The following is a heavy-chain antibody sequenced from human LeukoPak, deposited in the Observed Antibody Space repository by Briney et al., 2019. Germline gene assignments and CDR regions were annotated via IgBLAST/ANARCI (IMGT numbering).Heavy chain of an antibody. D-gene: IGHD1-26*01. CDR3: SRRPRNGGSYDGPPGLDY. V-gene: IGHV4-59*01. CDR2: IYYTGST. CDR1: GGSISRDY. Sequence: SETLSLTCTVSGGSISRDYWSWIRQPPGKGLEWIGYIYYTGSTNYNPSLNSRVTISLETSKNQFSLNLSSVTAADTAVYYCSRRPRNGGSYDGPPGLDYWGQGTLVTVSS. J-gene: IGHJ4*02.